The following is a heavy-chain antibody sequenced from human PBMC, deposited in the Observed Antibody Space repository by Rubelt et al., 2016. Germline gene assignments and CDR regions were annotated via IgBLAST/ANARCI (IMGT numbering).Heavy chain of an antibody. Sequence: GFTFSSYAMHWVRQAPGKGLEWVAVISYDGSNKYYADSVKGRFTISRDNSKNTLYLQMNSLRAEDTAVYYCARVQITYVDYWGQGTLVTVSS. J-gene: IGHJ4*02. V-gene: IGHV3-30*04. D-gene: IGHD3-10*01. CDR1: GFTFSSYA. CDR2: ISYDGSNK. CDR3: ARVQITYVDY.